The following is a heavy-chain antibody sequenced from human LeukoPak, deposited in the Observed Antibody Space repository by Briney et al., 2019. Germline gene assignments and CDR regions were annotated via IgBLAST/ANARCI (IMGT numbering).Heavy chain of an antibody. CDR3: ARTRYYYNSRSYGAPYYFDY. D-gene: IGHD3-10*01. J-gene: IGHJ4*02. CDR1: GDSISSDY. CDR2: IYYTGST. Sequence: SETLSLTCAVSGDSISSDYWSWVRQPPGKGLEWIGYIYYTGSTNYNPSLKSRVTISVDTSKNQFSLKLSSVTAADTAVYYCARTRYYYNSRSYGAPYYFDYWGQGTLVTVSS. V-gene: IGHV4-59*08.